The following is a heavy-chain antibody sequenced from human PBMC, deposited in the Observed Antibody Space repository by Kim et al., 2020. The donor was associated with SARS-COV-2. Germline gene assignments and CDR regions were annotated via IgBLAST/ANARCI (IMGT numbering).Heavy chain of an antibody. J-gene: IGHJ3*02. CDR1: GYRFIDHY. Sequence: ASVKVSCRASGYRFIDHYIHWVRQAPGQGLEWMGIINPSGGSPTYAQKVQGRVIMTRDTSTSTVYMELSSLRSEDTAVYYCARGRGAKWHFDIWGQGTGVTVTS. D-gene: IGHD5-12*01. V-gene: IGHV1-46*01. CDR3: ARGRGAKWHFDI. CDR2: INPSGGSP.